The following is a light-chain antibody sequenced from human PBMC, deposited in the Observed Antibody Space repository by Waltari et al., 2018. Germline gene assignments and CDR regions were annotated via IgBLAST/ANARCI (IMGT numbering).Light chain of an antibody. CDR1: SGDVGFYNY. CDR2: DVS. CDR3: NSYTGSSSWV. J-gene: IGLJ3*02. Sequence: QSALTQPASLSGSPGQSITISCTGTSGDVGFYNYASWYHQHPSKAPRLIIYDVSERPSGVSNRFSGSKSGNTASLTISGLQAEDETDYYCNSYTGSSSWVFGGGTKLTVL. V-gene: IGLV2-14*03.